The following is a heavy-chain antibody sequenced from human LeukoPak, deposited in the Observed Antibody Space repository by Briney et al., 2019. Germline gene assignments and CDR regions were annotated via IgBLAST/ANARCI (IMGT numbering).Heavy chain of an antibody. D-gene: IGHD3-10*01. Sequence: SETLSRTCAVSGGSISSGGYSWSWIRQPPGTGLEWIGYIYHSGSTYYNPSLKSRVTISVDRSKNQFSLKLSSVTAADTAVYYCARESITLNWFDPWGQGTLVTVSS. CDR1: GGSISSGGYS. V-gene: IGHV4-30-2*01. J-gene: IGHJ5*02. CDR3: ARESITLNWFDP. CDR2: IYHSGST.